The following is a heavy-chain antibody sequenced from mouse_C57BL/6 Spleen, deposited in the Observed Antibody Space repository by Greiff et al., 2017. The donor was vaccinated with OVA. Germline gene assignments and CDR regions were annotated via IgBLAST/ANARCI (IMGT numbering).Heavy chain of an antibody. CDR1: GYTFTDYY. D-gene: IGHD1-2*01. Sequence: EVQLQQSGPELVKPGASVKISCKASGYTFTDYYMNWVKQSHGKSLEWIGDINPNNGGTSYNQKFKGKATLTVDKSSSTAYMELRSLTSEDSAVYYCARRALLRSFDVWGTGTTVTVSS. CDR2: INPNNGGT. V-gene: IGHV1-26*01. J-gene: IGHJ1*03. CDR3: ARRALLRSFDV.